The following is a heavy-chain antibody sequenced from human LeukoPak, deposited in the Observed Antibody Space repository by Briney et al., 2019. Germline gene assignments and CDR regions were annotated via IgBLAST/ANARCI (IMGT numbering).Heavy chain of an antibody. D-gene: IGHD6-19*01. CDR2: ISAYNGNT. J-gene: IGHJ4*02. CDR3: ARDRDSSGWLNFDY. V-gene: IGHV1-18*01. CDR1: GYTFTSYG. Sequence: GASVKLSFTSSGYTFTSYGSSWVRQATGQRLEWMGWISAYNGNTNCAQKLEGRVTMTTETSTSTAYMELRSLRSDDTAVYYCARDRDSSGWLNFDYWGQGTLVTVSS.